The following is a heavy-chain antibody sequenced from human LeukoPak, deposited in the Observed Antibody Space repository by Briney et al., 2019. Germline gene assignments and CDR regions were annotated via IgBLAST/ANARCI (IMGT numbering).Heavy chain of an antibody. CDR3: AKVGYSSSAWIDY. J-gene: IGHJ4*02. V-gene: IGHV3-23*01. D-gene: IGHD6-13*01. CDR1: GFTFSSYA. CDR2: ISGSGGST. Sequence: GGSLRLSCAASGFTFSSYAMSWVRQAPGKGLEWVSAISGSGGSTYYAGSVKGRFTISRDNSKNTLYLQMNSLRAEDTAVYYCAKVGYSSSAWIDYWGQGTLVTVSS.